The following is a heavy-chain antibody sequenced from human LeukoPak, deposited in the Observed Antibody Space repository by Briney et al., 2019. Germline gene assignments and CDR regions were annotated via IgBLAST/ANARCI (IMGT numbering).Heavy chain of an antibody. J-gene: IGHJ3*02. CDR1: GDSVSSNSGA. CDR2: TYYRSRWFN. D-gene: IGHD6-13*01. Sequence: SQTLSLTCAISGDSVSSNSGAWNWIRQSPSRGLEWLGRTYYRSRWFNDYAESVKGRIIISPDTSKNQFSLQLNSVTPEDTAVYYCARDRGIPAAHGAFDIWGQGTMVTVSS. CDR3: ARDRGIPAAHGAFDI. V-gene: IGHV6-1*01.